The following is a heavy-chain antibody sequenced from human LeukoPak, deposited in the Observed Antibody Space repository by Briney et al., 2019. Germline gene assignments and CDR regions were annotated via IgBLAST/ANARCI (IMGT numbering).Heavy chain of an antibody. D-gene: IGHD3-16*01. Sequence: PGGSLRLSCTASGLTISSDWMSWVRQAPGKGLEWVAHMSPDGSQRWYVDSVKGRFTISRDNVKKSLSLQMSGLRVEDTAVYYCLIWGVSVNYWAQGMLVTVSS. V-gene: IGHV3-7*01. CDR2: MSPDGSQR. CDR1: GLTISSDW. CDR3: LIWGVSVNY. J-gene: IGHJ4*02.